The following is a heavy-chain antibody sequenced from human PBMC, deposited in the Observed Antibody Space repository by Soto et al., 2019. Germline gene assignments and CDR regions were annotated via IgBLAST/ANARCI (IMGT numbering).Heavy chain of an antibody. D-gene: IGHD5-18*01. CDR2: ISGSGGST. V-gene: IGHV3-23*01. Sequence: GGSLRLSCAASGFTFSNYAMSWVRQAPGKGLEWVSAISGSGGSTYFADSVKDRFTISRDNSKNTLYLQMNSLRAEDTAVYYCEKRMGSYGYGTMDYWGQGTLVTVSS. J-gene: IGHJ4*02. CDR1: GFTFSNYA. CDR3: EKRMGSYGYGTMDY.